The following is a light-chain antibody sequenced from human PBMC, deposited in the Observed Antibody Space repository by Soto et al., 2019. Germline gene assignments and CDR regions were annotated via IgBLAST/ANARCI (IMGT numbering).Light chain of an antibody. CDR3: SSYTSSSTSVG. J-gene: IGLJ2*01. CDR1: SSDVGGYTD. V-gene: IGLV2-14*01. CDR2: DVS. Sequence: QSALTKPASVSGSPGQSITISCTGTSSDVGGYTDVSWYQQHPGKAPKLMIYDVSNRPSGVSNRFSGSKSGNTASLTISGLQAEDEADDYGSSYTSSSTSVGSGGGTKRTVL.